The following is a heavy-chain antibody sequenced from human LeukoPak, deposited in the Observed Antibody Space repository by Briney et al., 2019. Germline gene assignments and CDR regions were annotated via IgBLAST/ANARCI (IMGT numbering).Heavy chain of an antibody. D-gene: IGHD1-26*01. CDR2: ISSSSSYI. V-gene: IGHV3-21*01. CDR1: GFTFSSYS. Sequence: GGSLRLSCAASGFTFSSYSMNWVRQAPGKGLEWVSSISSSSSYIYYADSVKGRFTISRDNAKNSLYLQMNSLRAEDTAVYYCARDGTGSGNYLGIDYWGQGTLVTVSS. J-gene: IGHJ4*02. CDR3: ARDGTGSGNYLGIDY.